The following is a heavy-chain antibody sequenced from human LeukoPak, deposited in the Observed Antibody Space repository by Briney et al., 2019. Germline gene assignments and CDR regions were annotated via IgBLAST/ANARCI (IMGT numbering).Heavy chain of an antibody. CDR2: IYYSGST. CDR3: ARNGDGYNDK. Sequence: PSETLSLTCTVSGGSISSRSYYWSWIRQPPGKGLEWIGYIYYSGSTNYNPSLKSRVTISVDTSKNQFSLKLTSVTAADTAVYYRARNGDGYNDKWGQGTLVTVSS. J-gene: IGHJ4*02. D-gene: IGHD5-24*01. V-gene: IGHV4-61*01. CDR1: GGSISSRSYY.